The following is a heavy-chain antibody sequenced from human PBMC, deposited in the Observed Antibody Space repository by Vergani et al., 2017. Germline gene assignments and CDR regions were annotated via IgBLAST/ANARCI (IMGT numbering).Heavy chain of an antibody. CDR3: ARIPGGYSYGDSNFDY. CDR1: GYSFTSYW. Sequence: EVQLVQSGAEVKKPGESLKISCKGSGYSFTSYWIGWVRQMPGKGLEWMGCICPGDSDTRYSPSFQGQVTISADKSISTAYLQWSSLKASDTAMYYCARIPGGYSYGDSNFDYWGQGTLVTVSS. J-gene: IGHJ4*02. V-gene: IGHV5-51*01. D-gene: IGHD5-18*01. CDR2: ICPGDSDT.